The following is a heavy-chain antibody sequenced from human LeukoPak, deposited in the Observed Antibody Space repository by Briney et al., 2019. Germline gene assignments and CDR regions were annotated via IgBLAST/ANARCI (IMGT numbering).Heavy chain of an antibody. CDR1: GGTFSSYT. D-gene: IGHD2-15*01. CDR3: ARDSIVVVVAATGSYYGMDV. Sequence: AASVKVSCKASGGTFSSYTISWVRQAPGQGLEWMGRIIPILGIANYAQKLQGRVTITADKSTSTAYMELSSLRSEDTAVYYCARDSIVVVVAATGSYYGMDVWGQGTTVTVSS. J-gene: IGHJ6*02. CDR2: IIPILGIA. V-gene: IGHV1-69*04.